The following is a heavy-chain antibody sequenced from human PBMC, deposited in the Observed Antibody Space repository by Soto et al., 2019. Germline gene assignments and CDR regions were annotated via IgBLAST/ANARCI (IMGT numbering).Heavy chain of an antibody. V-gene: IGHV3-23*01. D-gene: IGHD6-13*01. CDR3: TKAQFTSWYEFDY. CDR1: GFTFNNYV. J-gene: IGHJ4*02. Sequence: EVQLLESGGGLVQPGGSLRLSCAAPGFTFNNYVMSWVRQPPGKGLEWLSGISGRGGSRYYAASVKGRFTISSDHSNNTLSLQMNSLRAEDTAVYYCTKAQFTSWYEFDYWGQGTLVTVSS. CDR2: ISGRGGSR.